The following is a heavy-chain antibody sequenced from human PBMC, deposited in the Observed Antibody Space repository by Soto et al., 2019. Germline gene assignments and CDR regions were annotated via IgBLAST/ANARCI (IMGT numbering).Heavy chain of an antibody. CDR3: ARDRDYIAGATLRYYYGMDV. Sequence: QVQLVQSGAEVKKPGSSVKVSCKASGGTFSSYAISWVRQAPGQGLEWMGGIIPIFGTANYAQKFQGRVTITADESTSTAYMELSSLRSEDTAVYYCARDRDYIAGATLRYYYGMDVWGQGTTVTVSS. CDR1: GGTFSSYA. V-gene: IGHV1-69*01. D-gene: IGHD1-26*01. CDR2: IIPIFGTA. J-gene: IGHJ6*02.